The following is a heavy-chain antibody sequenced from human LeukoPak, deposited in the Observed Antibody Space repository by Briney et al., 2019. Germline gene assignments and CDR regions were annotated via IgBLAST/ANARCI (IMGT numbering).Heavy chain of an antibody. V-gene: IGHV3-11*05. J-gene: IGHJ2*01. CDR3: TREDNWYFDL. Sequence: GGSLRLSRAASGFTFSDYYMTWIRQAPGKGLEWLSYINTGSTYTNYANSVKGRFTISRDNAKNSLYLQLNSLRAEDTAVYYCTREDNWYFDLWGRGTLVTVSS. CDR2: INTGSTYT. CDR1: GFTFSDYY.